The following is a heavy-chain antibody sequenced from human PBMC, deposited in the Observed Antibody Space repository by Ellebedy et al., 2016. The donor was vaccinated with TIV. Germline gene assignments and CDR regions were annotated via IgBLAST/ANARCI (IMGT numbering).Heavy chain of an antibody. V-gene: IGHV4-30-4*01. CDR2: IYYRGST. Sequence: MPSETLSLTCSVSDGSISSGDYYWSWVRQPPGKGLEWLGHIYYRGSTYYHPSLKRRLSFSLDTSSNLFSLSLSSVTAADTAVYYCARESLSLRFAFDLWGQGAMVTVSS. CDR3: ARESLSLRFAFDL. D-gene: IGHD2-15*01. CDR1: DGSISSGDYY. J-gene: IGHJ3*01.